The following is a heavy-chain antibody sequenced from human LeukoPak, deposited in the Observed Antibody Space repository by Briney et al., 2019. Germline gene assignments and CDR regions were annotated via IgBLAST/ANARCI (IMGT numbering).Heavy chain of an antibody. CDR3: ARVSSWYGDWFDP. J-gene: IGHJ5*02. CDR1: GYTFTGYY. CDR2: INPNSGGT. D-gene: IGHD6-13*01. Sequence: ASVKVSCKASGYTFTGYYMHRVRQAPGQGLEWMGWINPNSGGTNYAQKFQGWVTMTRDTSISTAYMELSRLRSDDTAVYYCARVSSWYGDWFDPWGQGTLVTVSS. V-gene: IGHV1-2*04.